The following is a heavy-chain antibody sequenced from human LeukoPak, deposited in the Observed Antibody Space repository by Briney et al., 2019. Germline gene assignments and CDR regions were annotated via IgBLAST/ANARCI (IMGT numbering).Heavy chain of an antibody. Sequence: KPGGSLRPSCVASGFALSSYSMNWVRQAPGRGLEWVSFISSSSSTICYADSVKGRFTISRDNAKNSLYLQMNSLRAEDTAFYYCARDFYGDYGGDYWGQGTLVTVSS. CDR2: ISSSSSTI. CDR1: GFALSSYS. V-gene: IGHV3-48*04. CDR3: ARDFYGDYGGDY. D-gene: IGHD4-17*01. J-gene: IGHJ4*02.